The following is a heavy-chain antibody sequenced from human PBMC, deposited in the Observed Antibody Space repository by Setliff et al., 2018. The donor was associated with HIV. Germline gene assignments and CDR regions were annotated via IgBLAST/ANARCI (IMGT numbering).Heavy chain of an antibody. CDR1: GYSFTNYW. CDR2: IYPGDSDP. J-gene: IGHJ4*02. CDR3: ARRMRYYDSSGYYGHYFDS. V-gene: IGHV5-51*01. Sequence: PGEPLKISCKASGYSFTNYWIGWVRQMPGKGLEWMGIIYPGDSDPRYSPSFQGQVTISADKSISTAYLQWSSLKASDTAMYYCARRMRYYDSSGYYGHYFDSWGQGTPVTVSS. D-gene: IGHD3-22*01.